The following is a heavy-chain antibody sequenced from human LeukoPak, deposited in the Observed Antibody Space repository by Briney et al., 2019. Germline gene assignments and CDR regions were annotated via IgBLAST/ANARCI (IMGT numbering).Heavy chain of an antibody. Sequence: GGSMRLSCAASGFTFSDYYMSWIRQAPGKGLEWVSYISSSGSTIYYADSVKGRFTISRDNAKNSLYLQMNSLRAEDTAVYYCARDASSSSPYYYYMDVWGKGTTVTVSS. D-gene: IGHD6-6*01. CDR3: ARDASSSSPYYYYMDV. V-gene: IGHV3-11*04. CDR1: GFTFSDYY. CDR2: ISSSGSTI. J-gene: IGHJ6*03.